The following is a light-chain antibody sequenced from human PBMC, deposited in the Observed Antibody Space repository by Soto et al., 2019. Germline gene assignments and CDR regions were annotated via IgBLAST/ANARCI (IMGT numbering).Light chain of an antibody. CDR1: SSDVGGYNF. CDR3: SSYTHSSFYV. V-gene: IGLV2-14*01. Sequence: QSALTQPASVSGSPGQSITISCTGTSSDVGGYNFVSWYQQHPGKAPKHMIYNVSTRPSAVSNRLSGSKSGNTASLTISMLQAEDEDDYYYSSYTHSSFYVFGAGTKVTVL. CDR2: NVS. J-gene: IGLJ1*01.